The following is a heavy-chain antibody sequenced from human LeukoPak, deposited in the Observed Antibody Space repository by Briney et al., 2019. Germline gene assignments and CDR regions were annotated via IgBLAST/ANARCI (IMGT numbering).Heavy chain of an antibody. CDR1: GGSISSYY. D-gene: IGHD6-13*01. V-gene: IGHV4-59*01. CDR2: IYYSGST. CDR3: ARAHSSSWCMDY. Sequence: KPSETLSLTCSVSGGSISSYYWSWIRQPPGKGLEWIGYIYYSGSTNYNPSLKSRVTISVDTSENQLSLKLSSVTAADTAVYYCARAHSSSWCMDYWGQGTLVTVSS. J-gene: IGHJ4*02.